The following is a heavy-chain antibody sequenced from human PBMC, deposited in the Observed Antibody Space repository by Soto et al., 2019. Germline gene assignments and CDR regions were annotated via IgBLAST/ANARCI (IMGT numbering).Heavy chain of an antibody. V-gene: IGHV1-46*02. CDR1: GYNFNQYY. CDR3: ARGPDDSDVPRWDH. Sequence: QVQLMQSGPEVRKPGASVRLSCATSGYNFNQYYIHWVRQAPGQGLEWMGIINLRGGTTEYAHKFRGRGTVTGDTSTRTAYMELSSLRSEDTAVYFCARGPDDSDVPRWDHWGQGTLITVSS. D-gene: IGHD4-17*01. J-gene: IGHJ4*02. CDR2: INLRGGTT.